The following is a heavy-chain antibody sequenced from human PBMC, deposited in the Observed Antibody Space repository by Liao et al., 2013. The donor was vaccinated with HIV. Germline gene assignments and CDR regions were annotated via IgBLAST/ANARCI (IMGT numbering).Heavy chain of an antibody. CDR1: GDSINNYF. J-gene: IGHJ4*02. CDR2: IYVGGST. V-gene: IGHV4-4*07. D-gene: IGHD6-13*01. Sequence: QVQLQESGPGLVKPSETLSLTCSVSGDSINNYFWTWIRQPAGKGLEWIGRIYVGGSTNYNPSLKSRVTMSVDTSKNQFSLKLRSVTAADTAVYYCAVGDSWYNGWVYWGQGTQVTVSS. CDR3: AVGDSWYNGWVY.